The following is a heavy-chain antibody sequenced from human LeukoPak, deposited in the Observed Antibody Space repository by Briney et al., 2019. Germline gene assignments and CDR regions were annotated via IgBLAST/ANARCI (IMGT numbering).Heavy chain of an antibody. CDR2: IYPGDSDT. J-gene: IGHJ3*02. Sequence: GGSLKISCKGSGYSFTSYWIGWVRQMPGKGLEWMGIIYPGDSDTRYSPSFQGQVTISADKSISTAYLQWSSLKASDTAMYYCARRLRGYSYGSHDAFDIWGQGTMVTVSS. D-gene: IGHD5-18*01. CDR3: ARRLRGYSYGSHDAFDI. V-gene: IGHV5-51*01. CDR1: GYSFTSYW.